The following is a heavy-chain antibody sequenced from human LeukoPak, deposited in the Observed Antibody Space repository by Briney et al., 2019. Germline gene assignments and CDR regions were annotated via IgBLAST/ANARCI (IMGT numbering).Heavy chain of an antibody. CDR2: IYSGGST. J-gene: IGHJ3*02. CDR3: ARHSRWESLGAFDI. V-gene: IGHV3-66*04. CDR1: GFTVSSNY. D-gene: IGHD1-26*01. Sequence: GGSLRLSCAASGFTVSSNYMSWVRQAPGKGLEWVSVIYSGGSTYYADSVKGRFTISRDNSKNTLYLQMNSLRAEDTAVYYCARHSRWESLGAFDIWGQGTMVTVSS.